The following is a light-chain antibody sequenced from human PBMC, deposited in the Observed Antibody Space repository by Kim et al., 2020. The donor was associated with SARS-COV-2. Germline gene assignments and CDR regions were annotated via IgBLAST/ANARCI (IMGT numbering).Light chain of an antibody. J-gene: IGLJ3*02. V-gene: IGLV2-23*02. CDR1: SSDVGNYNL. CDR3: CSYAGSSTWV. CDR2: EVN. Sequence: QSALTQPASVSGSLGQSITISCTGTSSDVGNYNLVSWYQQHPGKAPKLMIYEVNKRPSGVSNRFSASKSDNTASLTISGLQAEDEADYYCCSYAGSSTWVFGGGTQLTVL.